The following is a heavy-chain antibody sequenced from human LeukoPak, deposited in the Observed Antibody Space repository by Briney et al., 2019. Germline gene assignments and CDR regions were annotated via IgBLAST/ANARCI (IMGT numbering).Heavy chain of an antibody. D-gene: IGHD1-26*01. Sequence: SMHWVXQAPGKGVEWMGGFDPEDGETIYAQKFQGRVTMTEDTSTDTAYMELSSLRSEDTAVYYCATGRGYSGSWNYFDYWGQGTLVTVSS. CDR2: FDPEDGET. CDR3: ATGRGYSGSWNYFDY. CDR1: S. J-gene: IGHJ4*02. V-gene: IGHV1-24*01.